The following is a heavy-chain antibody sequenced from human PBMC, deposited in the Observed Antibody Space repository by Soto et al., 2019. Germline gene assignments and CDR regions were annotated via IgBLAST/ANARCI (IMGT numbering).Heavy chain of an antibody. V-gene: IGHV3-23*01. CDR2: ISGSGGST. J-gene: IGHJ3*02. Sequence: EVQLLESGGGLVQPGGSLRLSCAASGFTFSSYAMSWVRQAPGKGLEWVSAISGSGGSTYYADSVKGRFTISRDNSKNKLYLQMNSLRAEDTAVYYCAKDSVWSGSYFSIWGQGTMVTVSS. CDR3: AKDSVWSGSYFSI. D-gene: IGHD1-26*01. CDR1: GFTFSSYA.